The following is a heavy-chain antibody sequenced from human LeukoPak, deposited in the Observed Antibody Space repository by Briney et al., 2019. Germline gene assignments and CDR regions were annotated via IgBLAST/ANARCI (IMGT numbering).Heavy chain of an antibody. J-gene: IGHJ5*02. CDR2: ISGSGGST. CDR3: AKWTPRNIAAAGVDP. Sequence: HAGGSLRLSCAASGFTFSSYAMSWARQAPGKGLEWVSAISGSGGSTYYADSVKGRFTISRDNSKNTLYLQMNSLRAEDTAVYYCAKWTPRNIAAAGVDPWGQGTLVTVSS. V-gene: IGHV3-23*01. D-gene: IGHD6-13*01. CDR1: GFTFSSYA.